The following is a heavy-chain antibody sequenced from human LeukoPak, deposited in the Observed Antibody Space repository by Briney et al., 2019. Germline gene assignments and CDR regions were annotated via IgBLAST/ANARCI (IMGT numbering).Heavy chain of an antibody. CDR2: INHSGST. D-gene: IGHD2-2*02. CDR1: GGSFSGYY. V-gene: IGHV4-34*01. J-gene: IGHJ4*02. Sequence: PSETLSLTCAVYGGSFSGYYWSWIRQPPGKGLEWIGEINHSGSTNYNPSLKSRVTISVDTSKNQFSLKLSSVTAADTAVYYCASLYCSSTSCYTPFDYWGQGTLVTVSS. CDR3: ASLYCSSTSCYTPFDY.